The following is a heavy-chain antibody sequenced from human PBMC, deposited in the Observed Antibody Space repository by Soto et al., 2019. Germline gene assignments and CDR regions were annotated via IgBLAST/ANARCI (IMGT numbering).Heavy chain of an antibody. CDR3: AKDIRGYYYDSNLFDP. J-gene: IGHJ5*02. CDR1: GFTFSSYA. Sequence: QPGGSLRLSCAASGFTFSSYAMSWVRQAPGKGLEWVSAISGSGGSTYYADSVKGRFTISRDNSKNTLYLQMNSLRAEDTAVYYCAKDIRGYYYDSNLFDPWGQGTLVTVSS. CDR2: ISGSGGST. D-gene: IGHD3-22*01. V-gene: IGHV3-23*01.